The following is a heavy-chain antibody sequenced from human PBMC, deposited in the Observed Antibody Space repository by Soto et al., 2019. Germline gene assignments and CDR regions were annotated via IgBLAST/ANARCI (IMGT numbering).Heavy chain of an antibody. CDR2: IYYSGST. CDR1: GGSISSYY. CDR3: AREPLLLWFGDLPGAFAI. Sequence: SETLSLTCTVSGGSISSYYWSWIRQPPGKGLEWIGYIYYSGSTNYNPSLKSRVTISVDTSKNQFSLKLSSVTAADTAVYYCAREPLLLWFGDLPGAFAIWGQGTMVTVSS. J-gene: IGHJ3*02. D-gene: IGHD3-10*01. V-gene: IGHV4-59*01.